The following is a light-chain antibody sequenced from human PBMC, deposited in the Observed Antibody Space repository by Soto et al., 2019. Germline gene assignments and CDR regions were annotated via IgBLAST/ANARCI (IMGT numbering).Light chain of an antibody. Sequence: IVLTQSPGTLSLSPGERATLSCRASQSVWSSYLAWYQQKSGQAPRLLIYGAASRAAGTPDRFSGSGSGTDFTLISSRLEAEDFAVYCCQQYAGSLTFGGGTKVEIK. J-gene: IGKJ4*01. V-gene: IGKV3-20*01. CDR3: QQYAGSLT. CDR1: QSVWSSY. CDR2: GAA.